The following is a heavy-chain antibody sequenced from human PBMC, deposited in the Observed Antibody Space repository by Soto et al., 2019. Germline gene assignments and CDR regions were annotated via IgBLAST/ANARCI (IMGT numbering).Heavy chain of an antibody. CDR2: IDTRGGST. J-gene: IGHJ3*02. Sequence: QAQLVQSWAEVKKPGASANISCKASGYTFTRYNIHWVRQAPGQGRAWVGIIDTRGGSTDYTQRFQGTVNMTRDKSTGTVYRELGSLGSEDTAVYYCARDLARYQLRGSFDIWGQGAMGTVSS. CDR3: ARDLARYQLRGSFDI. CDR1: GYTFTRYN. V-gene: IGHV1-46*01. D-gene: IGHD1-1*01.